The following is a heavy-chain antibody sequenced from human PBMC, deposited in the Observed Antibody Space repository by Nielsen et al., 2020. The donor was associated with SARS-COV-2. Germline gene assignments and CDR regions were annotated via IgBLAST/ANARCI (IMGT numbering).Heavy chain of an antibody. Sequence: GGSLSLPCGASGFTLSNIWMARVRQAHRKGPGGDGSIKRNIDSGTTHYAAHVNGRFTISRDDSTNTVYLQINSLKSDDTAVYYCVTGCLLGSYYVHWDHGTLVIVSS. D-gene: IGHD1-26*01. J-gene: IGHJ4*01. CDR3: VTGCLLGSYYVH. CDR1: GFTLSNIW. V-gene: IGHV3-15*01. CDR2: IKRNIDSGTT.